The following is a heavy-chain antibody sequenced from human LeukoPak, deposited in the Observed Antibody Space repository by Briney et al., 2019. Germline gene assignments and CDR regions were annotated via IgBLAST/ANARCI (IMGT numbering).Heavy chain of an antibody. Sequence: GESLKISCKGSGYSFTSYWIGWVRQMPGKGLEWMGIIYPGDSDTRYSPSFQGQVTISADKSISTAYLQWSSLKASDTAMYYCARRGTVTKRSYYDFWSGDYWGQGTLVTVSS. J-gene: IGHJ4*02. CDR1: GYSFTSYW. D-gene: IGHD3-3*01. CDR2: IYPGDSDT. CDR3: ARRGTVTKRSYYDFWSGDY. V-gene: IGHV5-51*01.